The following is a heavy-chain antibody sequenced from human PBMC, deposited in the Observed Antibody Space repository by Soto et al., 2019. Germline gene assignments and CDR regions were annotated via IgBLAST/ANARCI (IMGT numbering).Heavy chain of an antibody. CDR3: ARLGGYCSSTSCYHNWFDP. J-gene: IGHJ5*02. CDR1: GYSFTSYW. CDR2: IYPGDSDT. Sequence: PGESLKISCKGSGYSFTSYWIGWVRQMPVKGLEWMGIIYPGDSDTRYSPSFQGQVTISADKSISTAYLQWSSLKASDTAMYYCARLGGYCSSTSCYHNWFDPWGQGTLVTVSS. D-gene: IGHD2-2*03. V-gene: IGHV5-51*01.